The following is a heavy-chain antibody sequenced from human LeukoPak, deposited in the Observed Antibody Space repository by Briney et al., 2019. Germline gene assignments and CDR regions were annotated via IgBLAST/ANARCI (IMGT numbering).Heavy chain of an antibody. CDR3: TRDDFSGSYCD. D-gene: IGHD1-26*01. CDR2: IKGDGSET. CDR1: GFTFSSYA. V-gene: IGHV3-7*01. Sequence: GGSLRLSCAASGFTFSSYAMSWVRQARGKGLEWVANIKGDGSETYYVDSVKGRFTISRDNTRNSLYLQMNSLRADDTATYYCTRDDFSGSYCDWGHGTLVTVSS. J-gene: IGHJ4*01.